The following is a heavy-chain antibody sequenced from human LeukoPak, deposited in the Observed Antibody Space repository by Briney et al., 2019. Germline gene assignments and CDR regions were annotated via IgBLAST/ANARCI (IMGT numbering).Heavy chain of an antibody. V-gene: IGHV6-1*01. CDR2: TYYRSKWST. J-gene: IGHJ4*02. D-gene: IGHD2/OR15-2a*01. Sequence: SQTLSLTCALSGDSVSSNSAAWNWIRQSPSRGLEWLGRTYYRSKWSTDYAVFVKSRITINPDTSKNQFSLHLKSVTPEDTAVYYCARMVGNSPDYWSQGTLVTVSS. CDR1: GDSVSSNSAA. CDR3: ARMVGNSPDY.